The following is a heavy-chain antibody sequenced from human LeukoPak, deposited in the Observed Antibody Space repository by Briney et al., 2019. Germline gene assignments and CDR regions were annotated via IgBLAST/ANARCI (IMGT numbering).Heavy chain of an antibody. CDR2: IWYDGSNK. V-gene: IGHV3-33*01. Sequence: GGSLRLSCAASGFTFRDYGMHWVRQAPGKGLEWVAVIWYDGSNKYYADSVKGRFTVSRDNSKDTLYLQMNSLRADDTAVYYCARDASWVQLWSYFDFWGQGTLVTVSS. D-gene: IGHD5-18*01. CDR3: ARDASWVQLWSYFDF. J-gene: IGHJ4*02. CDR1: GFTFRDYG.